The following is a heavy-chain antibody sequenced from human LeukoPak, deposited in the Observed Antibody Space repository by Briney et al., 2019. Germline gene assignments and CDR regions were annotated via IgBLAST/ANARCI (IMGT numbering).Heavy chain of an antibody. Sequence: PSETLSLTCTVSGGSISSSSYYWGWIRQPPGRGLEWIGSIYYSGSTYYNPSLKSRVTISVDTSKNQFSLKLSSVTAADTAAYYCARGSSDSPASASRVAGITGAHHHTQGFDPWGQGTLVTVSS. D-gene: IGHD2-15*01. V-gene: IGHV4-39*07. CDR2: IYYSGST. CDR3: ARGSSDSPASASRVAGITGAHHHTQGFDP. CDR1: GGSISSSSYY. J-gene: IGHJ5*02.